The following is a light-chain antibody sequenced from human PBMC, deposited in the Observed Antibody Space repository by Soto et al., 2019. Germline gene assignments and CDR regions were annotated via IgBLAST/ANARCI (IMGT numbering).Light chain of an antibody. Sequence: EVVMKQSPPTLSVSPGERATLSCRASHSVTSTVGVYQQKPGQAPRLLIYGASARATGIPDRFSGGGSGAAYTLTISSLQSEDFAVYYCQQYDKWPRTFGQGTKVDNK. V-gene: IGKV3-15*01. CDR3: QQYDKWPRT. J-gene: IGKJ1*01. CDR1: HSVTST. CDR2: GAS.